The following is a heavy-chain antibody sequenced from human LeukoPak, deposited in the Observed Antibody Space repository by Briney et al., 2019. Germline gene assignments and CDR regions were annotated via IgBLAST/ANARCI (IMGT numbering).Heavy chain of an antibody. CDR3: AKVQRSDFDMNFDS. CDR1: GFTFSSYV. V-gene: IGHV3-23*01. J-gene: IGHJ4*02. CDR2: ISGIDDRT. D-gene: IGHD5-12*01. Sequence: GRSLRLSCAASGFTFSSYVMNWLRQAPGEGMEWVSTISGIDDRTFYADSVKGRFTISRDNSKNTVYLQMDSLRAGDTAVYYCAKVQRSDFDMNFDSWGQGTLVTVSS.